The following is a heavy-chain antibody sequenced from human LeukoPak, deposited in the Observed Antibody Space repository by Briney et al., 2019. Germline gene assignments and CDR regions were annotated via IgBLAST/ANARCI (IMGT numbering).Heavy chain of an antibody. Sequence: ASVKVSCKASGYTFTGYYMHWVRQAPGQGLEWMGIINPSGGSTSYAQKFQGRVTMTRDTSTSTVYMELSSLRSEDTAVYYCAAGGYDSSGYYPRDYWGQGTLVTVSS. CDR1: GYTFTGYY. CDR3: AAGGYDSSGYYPRDY. J-gene: IGHJ4*02. CDR2: INPSGGST. V-gene: IGHV1-46*01. D-gene: IGHD3-22*01.